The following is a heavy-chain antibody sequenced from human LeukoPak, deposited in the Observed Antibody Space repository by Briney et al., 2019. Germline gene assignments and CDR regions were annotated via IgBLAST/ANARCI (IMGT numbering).Heavy chain of an antibody. D-gene: IGHD3-10*01. CDR1: VYTFTSYA. CDR2: INADNGNT. J-gene: IGHJ5*02. V-gene: IGHV1-3*01. CDR3: ARDLYGAGTLAWFDP. Sequence: ASVNVSCRASVYTFTSYAMHWVRQPPGQRLEGMGWINADNGNTKYSQKSQGRVTITRDTSASTAYMELSSLRSEDTAVYYCARDLYGAGTLAWFDPWGQGTLVTVSS.